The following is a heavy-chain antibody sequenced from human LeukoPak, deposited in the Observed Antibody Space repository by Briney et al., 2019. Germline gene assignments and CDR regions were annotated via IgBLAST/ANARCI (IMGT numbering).Heavy chain of an antibody. D-gene: IGHD3/OR15-3a*01. CDR3: AKCRTGSDAFDI. CDR2: ISGSGGST. J-gene: IGHJ3*02. Sequence: GGSLRLSCAASGFTFSSYAMSWVRQAPGKGLGWVSAISGSGGSTYYADSVKGRFTISRDNSKNTLYLQMNSLRAEDTAVYYCAKCRTGSDAFDIWGQGTMVTVSS. CDR1: GFTFSSYA. V-gene: IGHV3-23*01.